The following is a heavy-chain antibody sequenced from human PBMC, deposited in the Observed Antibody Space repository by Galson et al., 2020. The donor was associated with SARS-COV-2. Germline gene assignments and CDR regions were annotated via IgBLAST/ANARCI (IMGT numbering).Heavy chain of an antibody. Sequence: GESLKISCAASGFTFSSCGMHWVRQAPGKGLEWVAIISYDGDNKYYADSVKGRFTISRDNSKNTLYLQMNSLRAEDTAGYYCAKDRRGPYYYGMDVWGQGTTVTVSS. CDR1: GFTFSSCG. J-gene: IGHJ6*02. CDR3: AKDRRGPYYYGMDV. CDR2: ISYDGDNK. V-gene: IGHV3-30*18.